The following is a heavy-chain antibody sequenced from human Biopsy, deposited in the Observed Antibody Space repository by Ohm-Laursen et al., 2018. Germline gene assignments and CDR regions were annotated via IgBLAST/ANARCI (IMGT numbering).Heavy chain of an antibody. Sequence: ASVKVSCKASSYTLTDYNIHWMRQAPGQGLEWLGYINCKTGATNYAQKFQGMVTMTRDTSISTAYLALGSLRSADTAIYYCARDPLNGHKHFDYWGQGTTVTVSS. V-gene: IGHV1-2*02. CDR3: ARDPLNGHKHFDY. CDR2: INCKTGAT. D-gene: IGHD2-8*01. J-gene: IGHJ4*03. CDR1: SYTLTDYN.